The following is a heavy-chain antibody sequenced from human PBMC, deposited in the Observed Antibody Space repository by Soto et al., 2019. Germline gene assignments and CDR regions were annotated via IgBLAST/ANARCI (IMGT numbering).Heavy chain of an antibody. CDR3: ARRLFGSGWTLDS. CDR1: GASITTYY. J-gene: IGHJ4*02. CDR2: VYHTGNT. Sequence: LSLTCDVSGASITTYYWSWIRQAPGKGLEWIGNVYHTGNTDYNSSLKSRVTISVDTSKSQFSLNMNSVTAADTAVYYCARRLFGSGWTLDSWGQGALVTVSS. V-gene: IGHV4-59*01. D-gene: IGHD6-19*01.